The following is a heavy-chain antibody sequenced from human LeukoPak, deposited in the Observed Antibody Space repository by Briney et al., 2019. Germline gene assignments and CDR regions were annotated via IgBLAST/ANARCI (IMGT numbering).Heavy chain of an antibody. CDR3: ARVLHDYYDSSGYFDY. CDR2: INPSGGST. V-gene: IGHV1-46*01. J-gene: IGHJ4*02. CDR1: GYTFTSYY. D-gene: IGHD3-22*01. Sequence: ASVKVSCKASGYTFTSYYMHWVRQAPGQGLEWMGLINPSGGSTSYAQKFQGRVTMTRDTSTSTVYMELSSLRSEDTAVYYCARVLHDYYDSSGYFDYWGQGTLVTVSS.